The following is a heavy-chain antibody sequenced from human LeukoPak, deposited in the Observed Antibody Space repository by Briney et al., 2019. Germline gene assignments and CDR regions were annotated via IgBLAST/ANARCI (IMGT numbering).Heavy chain of an antibody. CDR3: VRQGGWGGAASLIDF. CDR1: GGSISSYY. Sequence: SSETLSLTCTVSGGSISSYYWAWIRQPPGKGLEWIASMFYGGSTYYNASLRSRLSLSVDTSRNQFSLKLTSVTASDTAIFYCVRQGGWGGAASLIDFWGQGTLVTVSS. J-gene: IGHJ4*02. CDR2: MFYGGST. D-gene: IGHD2-15*01. V-gene: IGHV4-39*01.